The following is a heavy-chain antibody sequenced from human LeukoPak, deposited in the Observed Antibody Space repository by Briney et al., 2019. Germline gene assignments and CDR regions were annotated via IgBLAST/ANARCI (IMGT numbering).Heavy chain of an antibody. CDR2: INPNSGGT. CDR1: GYTFTGYY. CDR3: ARDAVIRGSGSSNWFDP. Sequence: SVKVSCKASGYTFTGYYMQWVRQAAAQGHEWMGWINPNSGGTSYAQKFQGRVTMTRDTSFSTAYMELSGLRSDDTAVYFCARDAVIRGSGSSNWFDPWGQGTLVTVSS. J-gene: IGHJ5*02. D-gene: IGHD3-10*01. V-gene: IGHV1-2*02.